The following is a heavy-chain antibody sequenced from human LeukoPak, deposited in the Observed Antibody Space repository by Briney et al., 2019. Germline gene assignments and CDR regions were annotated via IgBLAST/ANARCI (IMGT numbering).Heavy chain of an antibody. CDR3: ARGGIGELLMTH. CDR1: GYTFTSYG. D-gene: IGHD1-26*01. V-gene: IGHV1-18*01. Sequence: ASVKVSCKASGYTFTSYGISWVRQAPGQGLEWMGWISAYNGYTKYAQKLQGRIAMTTDTSTSTAYMELRSLRSDDTAVYYCARGGIGELLMTHWGQGTLVTVSS. J-gene: IGHJ4*02. CDR2: ISAYNGYT.